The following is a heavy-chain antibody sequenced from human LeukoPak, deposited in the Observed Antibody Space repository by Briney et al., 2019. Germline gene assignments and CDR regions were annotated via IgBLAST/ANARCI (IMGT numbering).Heavy chain of an antibody. CDR1: GYTFTSYA. CDR3: AGKESGPNFGY. V-gene: IGHV1-3*01. J-gene: IGHJ4*02. Sequence: ASVKVSCKASGYTFTSYAMHWVRQAPGQRLEWMGWINAGNGNTKYSQKFQGRVTVTADKSTSTAYMELSSLRSEDTAVYYCAGKESGPNFGYWGQGTLVTVSS. CDR2: INAGNGNT. D-gene: IGHD5-12*01.